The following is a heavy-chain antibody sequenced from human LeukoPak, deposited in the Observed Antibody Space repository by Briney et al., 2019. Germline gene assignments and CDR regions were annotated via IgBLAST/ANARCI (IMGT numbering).Heavy chain of an antibody. CDR1: GGSISSSSYY. Sequence: PSETLSLTCTVSGGSISSSSYYWGWIRQPPGKGLEWIGSIYYSGSTYYNPSLKSRVTISVDTSKNQFSLKLSSATAADTAVYYCARQSYGDYVFDYWGQGTLVTVSS. J-gene: IGHJ4*02. CDR2: IYYSGST. CDR3: ARQSYGDYVFDY. V-gene: IGHV4-39*01. D-gene: IGHD4-17*01.